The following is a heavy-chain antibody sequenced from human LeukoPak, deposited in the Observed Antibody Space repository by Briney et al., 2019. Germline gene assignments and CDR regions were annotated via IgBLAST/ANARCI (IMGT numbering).Heavy chain of an antibody. J-gene: IGHJ4*02. CDR2: IYYSGST. CDR3: ARDYGDHRVDY. CDR1: GGSISSYY. V-gene: IGHV4-59*12. D-gene: IGHD4-17*01. Sequence: SETLSLTCTVSGGSISSYYWSWIRQPPGKGLEWIGYIYYSGSTNYNPSLKSRVTISIDTSKKQFALKLSSVTAADTAVYYCARDYGDHRVDYWGQGTLVTVSS.